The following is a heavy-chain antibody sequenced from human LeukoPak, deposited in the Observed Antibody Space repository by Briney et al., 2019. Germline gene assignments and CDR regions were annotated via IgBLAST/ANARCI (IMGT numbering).Heavy chain of an antibody. Sequence: GGSLRLSCAASGLTFSNAWMSWVRQAPGKGLEWVGRIKSKTDGGTTDYAAPVKGRFTISRDDSKNTLYLQMNSLKTEDTAVYYCTTDLYCSSTSCYNSFDYWGQGTLVTVSS. D-gene: IGHD2-2*02. CDR2: IKSKTDGGTT. V-gene: IGHV3-15*01. CDR3: TTDLYCSSTSCYNSFDY. J-gene: IGHJ4*02. CDR1: GLTFSNAW.